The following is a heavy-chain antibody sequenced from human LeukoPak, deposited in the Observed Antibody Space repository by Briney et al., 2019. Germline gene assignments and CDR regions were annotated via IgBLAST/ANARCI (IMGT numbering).Heavy chain of an antibody. CDR2: IQRGGSES. CDR3: AKDTSIGRYCTNGVCSPFDY. Sequence: GGSLRLSCAASGFTFTDYWMTWVRQVPGKGLEWVANIQRGGSESYYVDSVKGRFTISRDNSRSTLYLQMDSLRAEDTALYYCAKDTSIGRYCTNGVCSPFDYWGQGTLVTVSS. CDR1: GFTFTDYW. J-gene: IGHJ4*02. D-gene: IGHD2-8*01. V-gene: IGHV3-7*03.